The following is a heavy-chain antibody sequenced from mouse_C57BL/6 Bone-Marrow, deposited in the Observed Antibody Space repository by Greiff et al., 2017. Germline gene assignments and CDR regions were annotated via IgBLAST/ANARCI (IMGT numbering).Heavy chain of an antibody. J-gene: IGHJ3*01. CDR2: IHPSDSDT. CDR1: GYTFTSYW. CDR3: AMGGYYVYFAWFAY. D-gene: IGHD2-2*01. V-gene: IGHV1-74*01. Sequence: VQLQQSGAELVKPGASVKVSCKASGYTFTSYWMHWVKQRPGQGLEWIGRIHPSDSDTNYNQKFKGKATLTVDKSSSTAYMQLSSLTSEDSAVYYCAMGGYYVYFAWFAYWGQGTLVTVSA.